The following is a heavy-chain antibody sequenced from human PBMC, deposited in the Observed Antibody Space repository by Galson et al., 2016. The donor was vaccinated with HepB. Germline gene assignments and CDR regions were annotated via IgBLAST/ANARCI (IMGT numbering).Heavy chain of an antibody. V-gene: IGHV3-23*01. Sequence: SLRLSCAASGFTFSTYAMTWVRQAPGKGLEWVSAISGSGGSTYYAGSVKGRFTISRDTSKNTLYLQMNNLRAEDTAVYYCAKWGYNWNLDWLDPWGQGTLVTVSS. J-gene: IGHJ5*02. CDR3: AKWGYNWNLDWLDP. D-gene: IGHD1-1*01. CDR1: GFTFSTYA. CDR2: ISGSGGST.